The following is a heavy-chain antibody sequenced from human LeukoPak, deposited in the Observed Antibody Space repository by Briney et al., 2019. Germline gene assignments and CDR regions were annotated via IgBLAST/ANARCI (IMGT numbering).Heavy chain of an antibody. V-gene: IGHV1-69*02. D-gene: IGHD6-6*01. Sequence: ASVKVSCKASGGTFSSYTISWVRQAPGQGLEWMGRIIPILGIANYAQKFQGRVTITADKSTSTAYMELSSLGSEDTAVYYCARGTLEYSSSPTGYWGQGTLVTVSS. J-gene: IGHJ4*02. CDR3: ARGTLEYSSSPTGY. CDR2: IIPILGIA. CDR1: GGTFSSYT.